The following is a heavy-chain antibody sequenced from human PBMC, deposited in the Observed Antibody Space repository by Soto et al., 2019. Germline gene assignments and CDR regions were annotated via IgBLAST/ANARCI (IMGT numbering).Heavy chain of an antibody. CDR2: INSDGSST. CDR1: GFTLSSSW. D-gene: IGHD4-4*01. Sequence: PWGSLRLSCAASGFTLSSSWMHWVRQAPGKGLVWVSRINSDGSSTTYADSVKGRFTISRDNAKNTLYLQMNSLRADDTAVYYCTRGGGPTVTPFGYWGQGTPVTVSS. CDR3: TRGGGPTVTPFGY. V-gene: IGHV3-74*01. J-gene: IGHJ4*02.